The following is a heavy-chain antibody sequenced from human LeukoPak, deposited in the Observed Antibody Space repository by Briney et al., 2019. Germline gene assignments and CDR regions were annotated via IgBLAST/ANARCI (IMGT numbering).Heavy chain of an antibody. CDR2: ISSSNTYI. CDR1: GFLFSSYT. V-gene: IGHV3-21*01. Sequence: GGSLKLSCAASGFLFSSYTMNWVRQAPGKGLEWVSSISSSNTYIYYADSVKGRFTISRDNDKNSLYLQMNSLRDEDTAVYYCARERASTKLNWFDPWGQGTLVTVSS. D-gene: IGHD2-2*01. CDR3: ARERASTKLNWFDP. J-gene: IGHJ5*02.